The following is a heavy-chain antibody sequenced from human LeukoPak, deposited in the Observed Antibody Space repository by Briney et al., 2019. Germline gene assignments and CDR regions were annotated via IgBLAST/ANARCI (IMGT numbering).Heavy chain of an antibody. J-gene: IGHJ4*02. V-gene: IGHV3-7*02. Sequence: PGGSLRLSCAASGFTFSGYWMTWVRQAPGKGLEWVANIKPDGSEKYYVDSVKGRFTISRDSAKSSLFLQMKSLRVEDTAVYYCASNTGGDDWGQGTLVTVSS. D-gene: IGHD2-8*02. CDR3: ASNTGGDD. CDR1: GFTFSGYW. CDR2: IKPDGSEK.